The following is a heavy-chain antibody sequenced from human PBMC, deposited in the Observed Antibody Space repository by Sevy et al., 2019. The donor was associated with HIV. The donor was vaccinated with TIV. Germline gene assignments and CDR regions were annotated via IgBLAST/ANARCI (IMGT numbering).Heavy chain of an antibody. V-gene: IGHV3-48*02. CDR1: GFTFSAYS. Sequence: GGSLRLSCAASGFTFSAYSMNWVRQAPGKGLEWIPYILSTSTTIHYTDSVRGRFTISRDNDNNSLYLQMNNLSDEDTAVYYCVRANLGSSWYDAFHVWGRGTMVTV. D-gene: IGHD6-13*01. J-gene: IGHJ3*01. CDR3: VRANLGSSWYDAFHV. CDR2: ILSTSTTI.